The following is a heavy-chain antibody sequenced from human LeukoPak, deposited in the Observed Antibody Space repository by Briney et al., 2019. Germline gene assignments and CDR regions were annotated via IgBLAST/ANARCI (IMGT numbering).Heavy chain of an antibody. CDR1: GFTFSSYS. CDR2: ISSSSYI. CDR3: ASDYSGYDLTDY. Sequence: GGSLRLSCAASGFTFSSYSMNWVRQAPGKGLEWVSSISSSSYIYYADSVKGRFTISRDNAKNSLYLQMNSLRAEDTAVYYCASDYSGYDLTDYWGQGTLVTVSS. J-gene: IGHJ4*02. D-gene: IGHD5-12*01. V-gene: IGHV3-21*01.